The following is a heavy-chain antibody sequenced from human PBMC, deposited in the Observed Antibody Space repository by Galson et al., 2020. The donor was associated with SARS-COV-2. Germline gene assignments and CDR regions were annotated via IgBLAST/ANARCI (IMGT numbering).Heavy chain of an antibody. V-gene: IGHV3-49*03. CDR3: TRYYDFWSCYDFVGSYYFVY. CDR2: IRSKAYGGTT. D-gene: IGHD3-3*01. Sequence: GGSMRLSCPASEFTFGDYAMSWSRKAQGKGLEWVGFIRSKAYGGTTEYAASVKGRFTISRDDSKSIAYLQMNSLKTEDTVVYYFTRYYDFWSCYDFVGSYYFVYLGQGTLFSVSS. CDR1: EFTFGDYA. J-gene: IGHJ4*02.